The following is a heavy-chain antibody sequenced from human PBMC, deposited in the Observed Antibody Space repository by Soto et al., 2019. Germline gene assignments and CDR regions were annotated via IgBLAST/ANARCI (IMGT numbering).Heavy chain of an antibody. J-gene: IGHJ4*02. V-gene: IGHV5-51*01. D-gene: IGHD3-22*01. CDR2: IYPGDSDT. Sequence: GESLQISCKGSGYSFTSFWIGWVRQMPGKSLEWMGIIYPGDSDTTYSPSFQGPVTISVDKSISTAYLQWGSLKASDTAMYYCARHDYESNGYSFRDYWGQGTLVTVSS. CDR3: ARHDYESNGYSFRDY. CDR1: GYSFTSFW.